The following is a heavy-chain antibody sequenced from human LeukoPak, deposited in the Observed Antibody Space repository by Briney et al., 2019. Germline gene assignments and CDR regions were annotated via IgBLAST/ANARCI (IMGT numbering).Heavy chain of an antibody. CDR2: IIPIFGTA. D-gene: IGHD1-20*01. CDR1: GGTFSSYA. V-gene: IGHV1-69*13. J-gene: IGHJ4*02. CDR3: ARDPGVRNWNGPQFDY. Sequence: SVKVSCKASGGTFSSYAISWVRQAPGQGLEWMGGIIPIFGTANYAQRFQGRVTITADESTSTAYMELSSLRSEDTAVYYCARDPGVRNWNGPQFDYWGQGTLVTVSS.